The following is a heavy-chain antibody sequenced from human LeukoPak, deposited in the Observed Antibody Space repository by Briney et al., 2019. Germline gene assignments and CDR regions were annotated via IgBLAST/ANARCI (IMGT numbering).Heavy chain of an antibody. V-gene: IGHV3-7*01. J-gene: IGHJ4*02. CDR2: IKYDGSEK. CDR1: GFTFGNQW. Sequence: GDSLRLSSAACGFTFGNQWMDWPHTAPRKGLEWVANIKYDGSEKYYVDSVKGRFTISRDNAKKLVYLEMNSLRAEETAVYYCSRSLDDWGQGTLVTVSS. CDR3: SRSLDD.